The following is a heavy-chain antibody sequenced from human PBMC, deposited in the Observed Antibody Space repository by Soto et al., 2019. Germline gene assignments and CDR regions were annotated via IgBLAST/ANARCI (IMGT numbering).Heavy chain of an antibody. J-gene: IGHJ6*03. D-gene: IGHD2-15*01. CDR3: AAYCSGGSCYSSSYMDV. CDR1: GYTFTSYY. V-gene: IGHV1-46*01. Sequence: ASVKVSCKASGYTFTSYYMHWVRQAPGQGLEWMGIMNPSGGSTSYAQKFQGRVTMTRDTSTSTVYMELSSLRSEDTAVYYCAAYCSGGSCYSSSYMDVWGKGTTVTVSS. CDR2: MNPSGGST.